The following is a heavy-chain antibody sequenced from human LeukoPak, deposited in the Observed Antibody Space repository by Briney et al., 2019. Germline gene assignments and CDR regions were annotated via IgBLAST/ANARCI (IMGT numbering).Heavy chain of an antibody. V-gene: IGHV3-21*01. CDR2: ISSSSSYI. D-gene: IGHD6-19*01. CDR3: ARALGAGYSSGWYEAFDY. CDR1: GFTFSSYS. Sequence: GGSLRLSCAASGFTFSSYSMNWVRQAPGKGLEWVSSISSSSSYIYYADSVKGRFTISRDNAKNSLYLQMNSLRAEDTAVYYCARALGAGYSSGWYEAFDYWGQGTLVTVSS. J-gene: IGHJ4*02.